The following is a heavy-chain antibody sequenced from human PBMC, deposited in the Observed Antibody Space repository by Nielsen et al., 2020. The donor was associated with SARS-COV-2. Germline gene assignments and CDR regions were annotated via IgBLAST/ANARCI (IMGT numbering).Heavy chain of an antibody. CDR2: ISSSSGYI. V-gene: IGHV3-21*01. J-gene: IGHJ5*02. CDR1: GFTFSSYS. D-gene: IGHD3-3*01. CDR3: AREGAIFGVPYSWFDP. Sequence: GESLKISCAASGFTFSSYSMNWVRQAPGKGLEWVSSISSSSGYIYYADSVKGRFTISRDNAKNSLYLQMNSLRAEDTAVYYCAREGAIFGVPYSWFDPWGQGTLVTVSS.